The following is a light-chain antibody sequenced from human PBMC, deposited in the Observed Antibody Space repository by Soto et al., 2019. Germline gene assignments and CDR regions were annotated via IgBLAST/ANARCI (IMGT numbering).Light chain of an antibody. CDR1: SSNIGSNT. CDR3: AAWDDSLNVPYV. CDR2: SNN. J-gene: IGLJ1*01. Sequence: QPVLTQPPSASGTPGQRVTISCSRSSSNIGSNTVNWYQQLPGTAPKLLIYSNNQRPSGVPDRFSGSKSGTSASLAISGLQSEDEADYYCAAWDDSLNVPYVFGTGTKVTVL. V-gene: IGLV1-44*01.